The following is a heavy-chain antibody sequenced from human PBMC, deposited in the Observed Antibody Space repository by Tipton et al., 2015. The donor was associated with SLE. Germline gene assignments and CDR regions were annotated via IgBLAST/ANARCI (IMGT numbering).Heavy chain of an antibody. D-gene: IGHD4-17*01. Sequence: QLVQSGAEVKKPGASVKVSCKASGYTFTNYYMHWVRQAPGQGLEWMGVINPSAGSTSYAQKFQGRVTMTRDTSTSTVYMELSSLRSEDTAVYYCASITTKYGDHSGGMDVWGQGTTVTVSS. J-gene: IGHJ6*02. CDR2: INPSAGST. CDR3: ASITTKYGDHSGGMDV. V-gene: IGHV1-46*01. CDR1: GYTFTNYY.